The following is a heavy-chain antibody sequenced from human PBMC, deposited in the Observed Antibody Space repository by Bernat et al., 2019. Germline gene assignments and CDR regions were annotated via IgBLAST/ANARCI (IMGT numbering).Heavy chain of an antibody. Sequence: QVQLQESGPGLVKPSETLSLTCAVSGYSISSGYYWGWIRQPPGKGLEWIGSIYHSGSTYYNPSLKSRVTISVDTSKNQFSLKLSSVTAADTAVYYCARDLNDNPYSSGWYGYWGQGTLVTDS. CDR1: GYSISSGYY. V-gene: IGHV4-38-2*02. CDR2: IYHSGST. D-gene: IGHD6-19*01. CDR3: ARDLNDNPYSSGWYGY. J-gene: IGHJ4*02.